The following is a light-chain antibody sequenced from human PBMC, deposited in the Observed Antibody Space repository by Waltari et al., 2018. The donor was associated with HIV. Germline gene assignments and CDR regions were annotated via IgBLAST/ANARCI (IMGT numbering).Light chain of an antibody. CDR3: VVWDEVVNGWL. J-gene: IGLJ3*02. Sequence: QSVLTPPPSASGTPGQRVTISCSCSTSNLRSNTVHWFQQVSRTAPKLLVYVNDQRPSGVPDRFSGSKSGTSASLAISGLQSDDEADYYCVVWDEVVNGWLFGGGTKLTVL. CDR1: TSNLRSNT. V-gene: IGLV1-44*01. CDR2: VND.